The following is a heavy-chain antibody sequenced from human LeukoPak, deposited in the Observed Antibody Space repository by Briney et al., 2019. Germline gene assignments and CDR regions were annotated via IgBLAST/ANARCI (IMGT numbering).Heavy chain of an antibody. CDR3: ARDFRSSSWYIGDY. CDR2: INDGGTPV. V-gene: IGHV3-48*01. Sequence: GGSLRLSCAASGFTFSNYSMNWVRLAPGKGLEWISYINDGGTPVYYADSVEGRFTVSRDNEKNSLYLQMNSLRADDTAVYYCARDFRSSSWYIGDYWGQGAQVTVSP. CDR1: GFTFSNYS. J-gene: IGHJ4*02. D-gene: IGHD6-13*01.